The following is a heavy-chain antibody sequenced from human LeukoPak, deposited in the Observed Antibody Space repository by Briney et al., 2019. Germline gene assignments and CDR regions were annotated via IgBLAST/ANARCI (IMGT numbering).Heavy chain of an antibody. J-gene: IGHJ4*02. CDR1: GLAFSSYA. V-gene: IGHV3-23*01. D-gene: IGHD3-3*01. CDR2: ISVASNT. Sequence: GGSLRLSCAASGLAFSSYAMSWVRQAPGKGLEWVSTISVASNTFYADSVKGRFTISRDNSRNTVYLHMTSLRADDTAVYYCADYGVSGVRNNFYWGQGTLVTVSS. CDR3: ADYGVSGVRNNFY.